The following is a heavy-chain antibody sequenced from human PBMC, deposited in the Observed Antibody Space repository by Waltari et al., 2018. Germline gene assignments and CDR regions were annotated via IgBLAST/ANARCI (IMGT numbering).Heavy chain of an antibody. Sequence: QVQLQESGPGLVKPSETLSLTCTVPGGSISSSSWRWIPQPPGKGLEWIGYIYYSGSTNYNPSLKSRVTISVDTSKNQFSLKLSSVTAADTAVYYCASSPGRLYSGSYYVHYWGQGTLVTVSS. CDR3: ASSPGRLYSGSYYVHY. CDR1: GGSISSSS. D-gene: IGHD1-26*01. V-gene: IGHV4-59*01. J-gene: IGHJ4*02. CDR2: IYYSGST.